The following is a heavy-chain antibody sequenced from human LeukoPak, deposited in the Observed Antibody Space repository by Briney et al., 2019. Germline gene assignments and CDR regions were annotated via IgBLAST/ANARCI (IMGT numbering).Heavy chain of an antibody. V-gene: IGHV3-69-1*01. D-gene: IGHD3-16*01. J-gene: IGHJ4*02. Sequence: GGTLRLSCVASGFTFTDHPMNWVRQAPGKGLEWISYIGGDGIAFYADSVKGRFTASKDDARKSMYLQMNSLRVEDTAVYYCAKDRANWAIDDWGQGAQVTVSS. CDR2: IGGDGIA. CDR1: GFTFTDHP. CDR3: AKDRANWAIDD.